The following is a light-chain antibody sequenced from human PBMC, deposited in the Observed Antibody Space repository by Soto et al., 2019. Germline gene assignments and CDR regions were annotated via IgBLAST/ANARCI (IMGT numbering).Light chain of an antibody. CDR1: LRISKY. Sequence: DIKLTQSPSSLSASVGDLVTITCRASLRISKYLNWYQQKPGKAPKLLIYGASTLQSGVPSRFSGSGSGTDFTLTITNLQPEDSATYFCQQSHSTPLTFGGGTKLEI. CDR2: GAS. CDR3: QQSHSTPLT. V-gene: IGKV1-39*01. J-gene: IGKJ4*01.